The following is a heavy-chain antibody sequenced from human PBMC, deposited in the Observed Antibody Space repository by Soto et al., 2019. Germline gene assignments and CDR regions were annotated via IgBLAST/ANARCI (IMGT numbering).Heavy chain of an antibody. D-gene: IGHD3-3*01. Sequence: QMQLVQSGAEVKKPGASVKVSCKASGYTFTSYQMHWVRQAPGQGLEWMGMINPSGGRVTNAPRFQGRVMMTMDTSTNTFYMELRILRSEDTAVYYCARDGPPTTTGVGPSYTMDVWGQGTTVTGS. CDR1: GYTFTSYQ. CDR3: ARDGPPTTTGVGPSYTMDV. V-gene: IGHV1-46*01. CDR2: INPSGGRV. J-gene: IGHJ6*02.